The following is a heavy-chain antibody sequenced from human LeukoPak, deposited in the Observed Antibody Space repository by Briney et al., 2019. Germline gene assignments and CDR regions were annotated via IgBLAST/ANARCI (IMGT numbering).Heavy chain of an antibody. CDR3: AMIDIVVVVAGRYFDY. J-gene: IGHJ4*02. V-gene: IGHV3-15*01. D-gene: IGHD2-15*01. CDR1: GFTFSNAW. CDR2: IKSKTDGGTT. Sequence: GGSLRLSCAASGFTFSNAWMSWVRQAPGKGLEWVGRIKSKTDGGTTDYAAPVKGRFTISRDDSKNTLYLQMNSLKTEDTAVYYCAMIDIVVVVAGRYFDYWGQGTLVTVSS.